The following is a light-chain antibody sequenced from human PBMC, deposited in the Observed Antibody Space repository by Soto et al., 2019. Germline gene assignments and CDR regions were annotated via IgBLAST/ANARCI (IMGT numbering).Light chain of an antibody. CDR2: KAS. CDR3: QQYNPYSPWT. V-gene: IGKV1-5*03. CDR1: QTISSW. J-gene: IGKJ1*01. Sequence: DIQMTQSPSTLSGSVGDRVTITCRASQTISSWLAWYQQKPGKAPKLLIYKASTLKSGVPSRFSGSGSGTEFTLTISSLQPDDFATYYCQQYNPYSPWTFGQGTKVDI.